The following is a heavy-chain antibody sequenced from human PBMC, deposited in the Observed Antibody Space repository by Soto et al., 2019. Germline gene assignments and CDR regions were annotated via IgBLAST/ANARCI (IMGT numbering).Heavy chain of an antibody. CDR3: ARDREYYYDSSGYSHFDY. Sequence: ASVKVSCKASGCTFSSYAISWVRRAPGQGLEWMGGIIPIFGTANYAQKFQGRVTITADESTSTAYMELSSLRSEDTAVYYCARDREYYYDSSGYSHFDYWGQGTLVTVSS. D-gene: IGHD3-22*01. CDR1: GCTFSSYA. J-gene: IGHJ4*02. V-gene: IGHV1-69*13. CDR2: IIPIFGTA.